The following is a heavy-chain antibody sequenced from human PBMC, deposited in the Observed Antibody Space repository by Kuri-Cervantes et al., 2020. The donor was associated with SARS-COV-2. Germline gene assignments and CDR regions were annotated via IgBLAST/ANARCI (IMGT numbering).Heavy chain of an antibody. J-gene: IGHJ6*02. Sequence: GESLKISCAASGFTFGSYEMNWVRQAPGKGLEWVATISYDGSNQYYGDSVKGRFTFSRDNSKNRMYLQMDSLRSEDTAVYYCARRATVSHYALDVWGPGTTVTVSS. V-gene: IGHV3-30*03. CDR3: ARRATVSHYALDV. CDR2: ISYDGSNQ. CDR1: GFTFGSYE. D-gene: IGHD4-17*01.